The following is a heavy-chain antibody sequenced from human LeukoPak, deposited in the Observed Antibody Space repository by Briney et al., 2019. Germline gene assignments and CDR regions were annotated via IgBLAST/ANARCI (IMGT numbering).Heavy chain of an antibody. CDR3: ARDWGDYDFDY. D-gene: IGHD4-17*01. Sequence: GRSLRFSCAASGFTFSSYAMHWVRQAPGKGLKWVAVISYDGSNKYYADSVKGRFTISRDNSKNTLYLQMNSLRAEDTAVYYCARDWGDYDFDYWGQGTLVTVSS. CDR1: GFTFSSYA. J-gene: IGHJ4*02. V-gene: IGHV3-30*04. CDR2: ISYDGSNK.